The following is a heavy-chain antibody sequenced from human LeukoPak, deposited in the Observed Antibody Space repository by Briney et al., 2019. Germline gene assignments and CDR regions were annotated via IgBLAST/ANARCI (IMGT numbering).Heavy chain of an antibody. J-gene: IGHJ6*04. CDR3: ARDLASSDV. Sequence: RPGGSLRLSCAAPGFTFDAYGMSWVRKAPGKGLEWVSGINWNGGRTDYADSVKGRFTISRDNAKNSLYLQMNSLRAEDTALYYCARDLASSDVWGKGTTVTVSS. V-gene: IGHV3-20*04. CDR2: INWNGGRT. D-gene: IGHD3-16*01. CDR1: GFTFDAYG.